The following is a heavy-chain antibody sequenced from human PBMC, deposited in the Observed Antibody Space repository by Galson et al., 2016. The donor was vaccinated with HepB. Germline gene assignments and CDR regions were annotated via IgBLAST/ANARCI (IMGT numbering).Heavy chain of an antibody. J-gene: IGHJ6*02. CDR1: GYTFTSYG. CDR2: ISGYNGNT. V-gene: IGHV1-18*04. CDR3: ARGRWLQFSEYYGMDV. Sequence: SVKVSCKASGYTFTSYGISWVRQAPGQGLEWMGWISGYNGNTNYAEKLQGSVTMTTDTSTSTAYMELRSLRSEDTAVYYCARGRWLQFSEYYGMDVWGQGTTVTASS. D-gene: IGHD5-24*01.